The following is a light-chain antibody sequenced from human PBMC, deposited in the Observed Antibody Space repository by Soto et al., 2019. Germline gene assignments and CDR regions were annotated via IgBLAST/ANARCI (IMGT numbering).Light chain of an antibody. V-gene: IGLV2-11*01. J-gene: IGLJ2*01. CDR1: SSDVGGYNY. Sequence: QSALTQPRSVSGSPGQSVTISCTGTSSDVGGYNYVSWYQQHPGKAPKLMIYEVSNRPSGAPDRFSGSKSGNTASLTISGLQTEDEADYYCCSYAGTYTVLFGGGTKLTVL. CDR3: CSYAGTYTVL. CDR2: EVS.